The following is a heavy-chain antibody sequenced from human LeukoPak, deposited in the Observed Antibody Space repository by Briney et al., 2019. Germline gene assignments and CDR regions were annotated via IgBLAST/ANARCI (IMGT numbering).Heavy chain of an antibody. V-gene: IGHV6-1*01. CDR2: TYYRSKWYS. CDR1: GDSVSSNSAA. CDR3: AGSPDGSYPDS. Sequence: SQTLSLTCAISGDSVSSNSAAWNWISQSPSRGLEWLGRTYYRSKWYSDYAVSVKSRITINADTSKNQFSLHLSSVTPDDTAVYYCAGSPDGSYPDSWGQGALVTVSS. D-gene: IGHD1-26*01. J-gene: IGHJ4*02.